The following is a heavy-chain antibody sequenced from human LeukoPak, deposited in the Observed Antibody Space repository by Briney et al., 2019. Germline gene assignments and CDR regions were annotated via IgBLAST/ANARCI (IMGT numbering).Heavy chain of an antibody. CDR3: ATGDILVPAEIDY. CDR2: LYHSGST. CDR1: GGSISSGGYS. J-gene: IGHJ4*02. D-gene: IGHD2-2*01. Sequence: SQTLSLTCAVSGGSISSGGYSWSWIRQPPGKGLEWIGYLYHSGSTYYNPSLKSRVTISVDRSKNQFSLKLSSVTAADTAVYYCATGDILVPAEIDYWGQGTLVTVSS. V-gene: IGHV4-30-2*01.